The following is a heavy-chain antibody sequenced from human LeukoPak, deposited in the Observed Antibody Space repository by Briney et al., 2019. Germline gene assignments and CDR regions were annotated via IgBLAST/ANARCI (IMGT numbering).Heavy chain of an antibody. Sequence: GGSLRLSCAASGFTFTSYWMHWVRQAPGKGLVWVSRVDGDGSTTTYADSVKGRFTISRDNTKNTLYLQMNSLRAEDTAVYYCARPQHGDLYAFDIWGQGTMVTVSS. CDR1: GFTFTSYW. D-gene: IGHD4-17*01. CDR2: VDGDGSTT. V-gene: IGHV3-74*01. CDR3: ARPQHGDLYAFDI. J-gene: IGHJ3*02.